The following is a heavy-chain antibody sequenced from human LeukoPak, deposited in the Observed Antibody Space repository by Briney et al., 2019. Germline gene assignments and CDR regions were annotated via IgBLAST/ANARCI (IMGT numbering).Heavy chain of an antibody. CDR3: ASRSSWYYYYYMDV. D-gene: IGHD6-13*01. CDR1: GGSFSGYY. CDR2: INHSGST. J-gene: IGHJ6*03. Sequence: PSETLSLTCAVYGGSFSGYYWSWIRQPPGKGLEWIGEINHSGSTNYNPSLKSRVTISVDTSKNQFSLKLSSVTAADTAVYYCASRSSWYYYYYMDVWGKGTTVTVSS. V-gene: IGHV4-34*01.